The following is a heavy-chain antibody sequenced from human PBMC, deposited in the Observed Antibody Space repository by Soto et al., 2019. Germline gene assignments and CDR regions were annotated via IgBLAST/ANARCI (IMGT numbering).Heavy chain of an antibody. CDR1: GYTFTSYY. D-gene: IGHD3-10*01. J-gene: IGHJ4*02. Sequence: ASVKVSCKASGYTFTSYYMHWVRQAPGQGLEWMGIINPSGGSTSYAQKFQGRVTMTRDTSTSTVYMELSSLRSEDTAVYYCAIPDYYGSGSYLIFSYWGQGTLVTVSS. CDR2: INPSGGST. V-gene: IGHV1-46*03. CDR3: AIPDYYGSGSYLIFSY.